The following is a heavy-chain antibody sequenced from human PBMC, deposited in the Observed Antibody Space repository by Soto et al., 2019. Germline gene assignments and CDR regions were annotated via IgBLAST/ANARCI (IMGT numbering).Heavy chain of an antibody. Sequence: EVQVLESGGGLVQPGGSLRLSCVASGFTFTTYAMTWVRQAPGKGLEWVSIISGSGGSTHYADSVKGRFIISRDNSKNTLYLQMNGLTVADTAVYYCAKTGFGRYCSSTSCVHFDYWGQGTLVTVSS. CDR1: GFTFTTYA. D-gene: IGHD2-2*01. J-gene: IGHJ4*02. CDR3: AKTGFGRYCSSTSCVHFDY. CDR2: ISGSGGST. V-gene: IGHV3-23*01.